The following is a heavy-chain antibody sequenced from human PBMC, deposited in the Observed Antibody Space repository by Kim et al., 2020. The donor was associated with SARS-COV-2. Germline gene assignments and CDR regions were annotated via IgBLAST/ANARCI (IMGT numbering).Heavy chain of an antibody. J-gene: IGHJ4*02. CDR2: INHSGST. Sequence: SETLSLTCAVYGGSFSGYYWSWIRQPPGKGLEWIGEINHSGSTNYNPSLKSRVTISVDTSKNQFSLKLSSVTAADTAVYYCARISVWYNWNDVYCWGQGT. V-gene: IGHV4-34*01. D-gene: IGHD1-20*01. CDR3: ARISVWYNWNDVYC. CDR1: GGSFSGYY.